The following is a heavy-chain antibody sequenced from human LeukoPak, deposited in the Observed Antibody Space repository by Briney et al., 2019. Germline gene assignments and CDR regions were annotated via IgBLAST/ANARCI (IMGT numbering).Heavy chain of an antibody. CDR1: GASISSDSYY. Sequence: PSETLSLTCTVSGASISSDSYYWGWIRQPPGKGLQWIGCIYYSGSTYYKPSLKSRVSISVDTSKNQFSLKLTSVTAADTAVCYCGRRSRSTWNYRRGDYWGQGTLVTVSS. CDR2: IYYSGST. CDR3: GRRSRSTWNYRRGDY. J-gene: IGHJ4*02. D-gene: IGHD1-7*01. V-gene: IGHV4-39*01.